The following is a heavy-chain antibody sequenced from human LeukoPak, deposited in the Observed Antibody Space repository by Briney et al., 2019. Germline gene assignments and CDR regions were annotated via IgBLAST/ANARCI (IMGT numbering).Heavy chain of an antibody. CDR3: ARDSQPYYDSSGRWYYFDY. V-gene: IGHV1-2*02. J-gene: IGHJ4*02. CDR1: GYTFTGYY. D-gene: IGHD3-22*01. Sequence: ASVKVSCKASGYTFTGYYMHWVRQAPGQGLEWMGWINPNSGGTNYAQKFQGRVTMTRDTSISTAYMELSRLRSDDTAVYYCARDSQPYYDSSGRWYYFDYWGQGTLVTASS. CDR2: INPNSGGT.